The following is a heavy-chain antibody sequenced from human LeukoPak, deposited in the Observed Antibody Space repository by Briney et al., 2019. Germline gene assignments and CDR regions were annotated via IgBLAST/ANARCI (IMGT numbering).Heavy chain of an antibody. CDR3: ARRSSGWFYDY. V-gene: IGHV4-31*03. Sequence: SETLSLTCTVSGGSISSGGYYWSWIRQHPGKGLEWIGYIYYSGSTYYNPSLKSRVTISVDTSKNQFSLKLSSVTAADTAVYYCARRSSGWFYDYWGQGTLVTVSS. D-gene: IGHD6-19*01. CDR1: GGSISSGGYY. J-gene: IGHJ4*02. CDR2: IYYSGST.